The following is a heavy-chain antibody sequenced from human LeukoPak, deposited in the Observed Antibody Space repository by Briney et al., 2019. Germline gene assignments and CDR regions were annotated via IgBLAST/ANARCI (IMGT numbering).Heavy chain of an antibody. Sequence: GGSLRLSCAASGFTFSSYAMSWVRQAPGKGLEWVSAISGSGGTIYYADSVKGRFTISRDNAKNSLYLQMNSLRAEDTAVYYCARDWVGMATIKFYGMGVWGQGTTVTVSS. CDR3: ARDWVGMATIKFYGMGV. J-gene: IGHJ6*02. V-gene: IGHV3-23*01. CDR1: GFTFSSYA. CDR2: ISGSGGTI. D-gene: IGHD5-24*01.